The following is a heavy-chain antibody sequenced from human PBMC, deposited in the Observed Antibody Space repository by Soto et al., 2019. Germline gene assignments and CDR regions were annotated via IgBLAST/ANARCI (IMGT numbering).Heavy chain of an antibody. J-gene: IGHJ3*02. CDR2: ISWDGGST. Sequence: EGQLGESGGVVVQPGGSLSLSCAASGFTFDDYTMHWVRQAPRKGLEWVSLISWDGGSTYYADSVKGRFTISRDNSKNSLYLQMNSLRTEDTALYYCAKDIVPHMAHDAFDIWGQGTMVTVSS. CDR3: AKDIVPHMAHDAFDI. V-gene: IGHV3-43*01. CDR1: GFTFDDYT. D-gene: IGHD1-26*01.